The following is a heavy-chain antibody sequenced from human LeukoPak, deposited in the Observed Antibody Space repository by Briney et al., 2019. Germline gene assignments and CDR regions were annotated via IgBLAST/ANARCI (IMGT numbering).Heavy chain of an antibody. D-gene: IGHD3-10*01. Sequence: ASVKVSCKASGYTFTSYDINWVRQATGQGLEWMGCMNPNSGNTGYAQKFQGRVTITRNTSISTAYMELSSLRSEDTAVYYCARVLWFGELVLVGFDPWGQGTLVTVSS. J-gene: IGHJ5*02. CDR2: MNPNSGNT. V-gene: IGHV1-8*01. CDR3: ARVLWFGELVLVGFDP. CDR1: GYTFTSYD.